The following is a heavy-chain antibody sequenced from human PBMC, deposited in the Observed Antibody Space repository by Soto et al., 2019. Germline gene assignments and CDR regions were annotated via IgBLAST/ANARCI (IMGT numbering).Heavy chain of an antibody. CDR1: GFTFSSYA. V-gene: IGHV3-30-3*01. Sequence: GGSLRLSCADSGFTFSSYAMHWVRQAPGKGLEWVAVISYDGSNKYYADSVKGRFTISRDNSKNTLYLQMNSLRAEDTAVYYCARDRGKLGYYYGMDVWGQGTTVTVSS. CDR3: ARDRGKLGYYYGMDV. J-gene: IGHJ6*02. CDR2: ISYDGSNK. D-gene: IGHD3-10*01.